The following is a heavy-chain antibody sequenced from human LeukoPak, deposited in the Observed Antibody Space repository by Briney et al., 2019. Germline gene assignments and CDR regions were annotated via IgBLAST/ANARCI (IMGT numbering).Heavy chain of an antibody. D-gene: IGHD1-7*01. CDR3: ARENWNYGSDFDY. V-gene: IGHV3-30*02. CDR2: IRYDGSNK. Sequence: PGGSLRLSCAASGFTFSSYGMHWVRQAPGKGLEWVAFIRYDGSNKYYADSVKGRFTISRGNAKNTLYLQMNSLRAEDTAAYYCARENWNYGSDFDYWGQGTLVTVSS. J-gene: IGHJ4*02. CDR1: GFTFSSYG.